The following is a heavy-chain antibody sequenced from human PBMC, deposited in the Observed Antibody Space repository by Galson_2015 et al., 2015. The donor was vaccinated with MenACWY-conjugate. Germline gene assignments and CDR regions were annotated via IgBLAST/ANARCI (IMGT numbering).Heavy chain of an antibody. D-gene: IGHD1-26*01. CDR1: GFTFSNYA. CDR2: INNRGSAT. V-gene: IGHV3-23*05. J-gene: IGHJ4*02. CDR3: VRDGGGSFYPANFDY. Sequence: SLRLSCAASGFTFSNYAMTWVRQAPGKGLEWVSSINNRGSATYYGDSVKGRFTISRDNSKNTLYLQMNSLRAEDTAVYFCVRDGGGSFYPANFDYWGQGTLVTVSS.